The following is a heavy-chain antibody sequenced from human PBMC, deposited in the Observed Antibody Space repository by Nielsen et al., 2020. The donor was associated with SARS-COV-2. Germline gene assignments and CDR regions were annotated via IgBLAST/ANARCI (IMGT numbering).Heavy chain of an antibody. CDR1: GGSFSGYY. CDR3: ASLFAGQWLAHDY. V-gene: IGHV4-34*01. Sequence: SETLSLTCAVYGGSFSGYYWSWIRQPPGKGLEWIGEINHSGSTNYNPSLKSRLTISIDTSKNQFSLKVISVTAADTAVYYCASLFAGQWLAHDYWGQGTLVTVSS. D-gene: IGHD6-19*01. J-gene: IGHJ4*02. CDR2: INHSGST.